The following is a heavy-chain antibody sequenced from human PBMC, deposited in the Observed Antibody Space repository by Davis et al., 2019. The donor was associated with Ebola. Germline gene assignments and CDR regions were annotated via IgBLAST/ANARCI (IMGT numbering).Heavy chain of an antibody. CDR3: ARDPPLIYCSGGSCSDYGDFSFDY. D-gene: IGHD2-15*01. Sequence: GESLKISCAASGFTFSSYGMHWVRQAPGKGLEWVSSISSDSDYIYYADSAKGRFTISRDNAKNSLYLQMNSLRAEDTAVYYCARDPPLIYCSGGSCSDYGDFSFDYWGQGTLVTVSS. CDR1: GFTFSSYG. V-gene: IGHV3-21*01. J-gene: IGHJ4*02. CDR2: ISSDSDYI.